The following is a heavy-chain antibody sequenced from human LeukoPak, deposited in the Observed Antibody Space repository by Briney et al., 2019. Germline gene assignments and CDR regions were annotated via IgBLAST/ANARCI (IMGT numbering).Heavy chain of an antibody. V-gene: IGHV3-48*02. CDR2: IGGSHSPI. CDR3: ARDLRYCNGGTCYGGAFDF. Sequence: QTGGSLRLSCVASGFTFSIYRMTWVRQAPGKGLEWVSEIGGSHSPIRYADSVKGRFTISRDNAKNLLYLQMNSLRDDDTAVYFCARDLRYCNGGTCYGGAFDFWGQGTLVTVSS. J-gene: IGHJ3*01. CDR1: GFTFSIYR. D-gene: IGHD2-15*01.